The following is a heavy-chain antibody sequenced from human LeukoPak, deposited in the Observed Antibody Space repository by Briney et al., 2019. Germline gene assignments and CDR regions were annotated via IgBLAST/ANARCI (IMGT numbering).Heavy chain of an antibody. J-gene: IGHJ4*02. CDR3: ASEDQGGFDY. CDR1: GFTVNSNY. Sequence: GGSLRLSCAASGFTVNSNYMSWVRQAPIRGLEWVGRIKRKIDGETTDYAAPAKGRFTISRDDSKNTLYLQMNSLKTEDTAVYYCASEDQGGFDYWGRGTLVTVSS. V-gene: IGHV3-15*01. D-gene: IGHD1-26*01. CDR2: IKRKIDGETT.